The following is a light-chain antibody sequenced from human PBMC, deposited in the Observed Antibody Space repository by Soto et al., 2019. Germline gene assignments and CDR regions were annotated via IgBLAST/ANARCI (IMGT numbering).Light chain of an antibody. CDR1: QSIRTY. Sequence: DIQMTQSPSSLSASVGVRVTITCRASQSIRTYLNWYQQKQGKAPKLLIYATSTLQSGVPSRFSGSGSGADFTLTISSLQPEDFATYYCHQTSNLPFTFGGGTKVEN. CDR3: HQTSNLPFT. CDR2: ATS. V-gene: IGKV1-39*01. J-gene: IGKJ4*01.